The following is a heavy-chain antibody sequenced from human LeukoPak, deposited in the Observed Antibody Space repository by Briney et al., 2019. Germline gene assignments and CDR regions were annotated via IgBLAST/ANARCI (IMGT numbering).Heavy chain of an antibody. J-gene: IGHJ5*02. V-gene: IGHV4-59*01. CDR3: ARPVGCSSTSCITPLFDP. D-gene: IGHD2-2*01. CDR1: GGSISSYY. Sequence: PSETLSLTCTVSGGSISSYYWSWTRQPPGKGLEWIGYIYYSGSTNYNPSLKSRVTISVDTSKNQFSLKLSSVTAADTAVYYCARPVGCSSTSCITPLFDPWGQGTLVTVSS. CDR2: IYYSGST.